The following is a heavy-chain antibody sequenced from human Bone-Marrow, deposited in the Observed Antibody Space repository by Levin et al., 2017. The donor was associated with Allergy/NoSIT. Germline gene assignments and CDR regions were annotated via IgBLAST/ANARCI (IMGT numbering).Heavy chain of an antibody. CDR3: ARDGPIAAAALDC. CDR1: GDSVSSNTDA. J-gene: IGHJ4*02. V-gene: IGHV6-1*01. D-gene: IGHD6-13*01. CDR2: IYYRSKWYS. Sequence: SQTLSLTCAISGDSVSSNTDAWNWIRQSPSRGLEWLGRIYYRSKWYSEYAVSLKSRLTINPDTSKNEFSLQLNSVTPEDTAVYYCARDGPIAAAALDCWGQGTPVTVSP.